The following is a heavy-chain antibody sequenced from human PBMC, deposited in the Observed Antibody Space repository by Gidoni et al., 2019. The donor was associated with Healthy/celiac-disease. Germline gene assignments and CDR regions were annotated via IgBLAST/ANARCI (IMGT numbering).Heavy chain of an antibody. CDR1: GYSFTSYW. CDR3: ARLTPRRDYAFDI. J-gene: IGHJ3*02. CDR2: MHPGDSDT. V-gene: IGHV5-51*01. Sequence: EVQLVPSGAEVKKPGESLKISCKGSGYSFTSYWLGWVRQMPGKGLEWRGIMHPGDSDTRYSPSFQGQVTISADKSISTAYLQWSSLKASDTAMYYCARLTPRRDYAFDIWGQGTMVTVSS. D-gene: IGHD3-16*01.